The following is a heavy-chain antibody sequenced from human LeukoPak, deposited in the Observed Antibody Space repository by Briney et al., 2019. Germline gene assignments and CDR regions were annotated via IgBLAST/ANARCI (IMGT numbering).Heavy chain of an antibody. CDR3: AKELTRPNRPVAGLNY. J-gene: IGHJ4*02. D-gene: IGHD6-19*01. CDR2: INSDGSST. Sequence: PGGSLRLSCAASGFTFSSYWMHWVRQGPGKGLVWVSRINSDGSSTSYADSVKGRFTISRDNAKNTLYLQMNSLRTEDTAVYYCAKELTRPNRPVAGLNYWGQGTLVTVSS. CDR1: GFTFSSYW. V-gene: IGHV3-74*01.